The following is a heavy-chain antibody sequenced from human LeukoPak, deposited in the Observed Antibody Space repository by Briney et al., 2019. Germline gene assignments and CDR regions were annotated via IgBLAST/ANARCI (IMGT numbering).Heavy chain of an antibody. J-gene: IGHJ6*02. V-gene: IGHV3-7*01. D-gene: IGHD1-7*01. Sequence: GGSLRLSCASSAFTFSNYRMTWVRQAPGKGLEWVASIKQDAGDKYYVDSVKARFTISRDNAKNSMYLQMNSLRAEDTAVYYCARHLKLELPASSGYCYGMDVWGRGTTVTVSS. CDR2: IKQDAGDK. CDR3: ARHLKLELPASSGYCYGMDV. CDR1: AFTFSNYR.